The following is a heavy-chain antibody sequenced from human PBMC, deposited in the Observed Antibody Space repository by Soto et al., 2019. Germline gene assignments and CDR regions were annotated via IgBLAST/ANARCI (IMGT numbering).Heavy chain of an antibody. D-gene: IGHD1-1*01. CDR3: ARVERGTATTVVDAFDI. CDR2: MSHSGGT. V-gene: IGHV4-34*01. CDR1: GEFVSSDNYY. J-gene: IGHJ3*02. Sequence: QVQLQQWGAGLLKPSETLSLTCAVYGEFVSSDNYYWSWIRQPPGKGLEWIGEMSHSGGTHFNPSLKSRVIISVDTSKNQFSLKMSSVTAADTALYYCARVERGTATTVVDAFDIWGPGTMVTVSS.